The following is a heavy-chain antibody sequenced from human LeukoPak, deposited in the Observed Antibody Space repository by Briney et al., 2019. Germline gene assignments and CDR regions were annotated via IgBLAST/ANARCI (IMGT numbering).Heavy chain of an antibody. D-gene: IGHD2-2*01. J-gene: IGHJ3*02. CDR3: ARVPAEAFDI. V-gene: IGHV3-66*01. CDR2: IYSGGST. Sequence: GGSLRLSCAASGFTVSSNYMSWVRQAPGKGLEWVSVIYSGGSTYYADSVKGRFTISRDNAKNSLYLQMNSLRAEDTAVYYCARVPAEAFDIWGQGTMVTVSS. CDR1: GFTVSSNY.